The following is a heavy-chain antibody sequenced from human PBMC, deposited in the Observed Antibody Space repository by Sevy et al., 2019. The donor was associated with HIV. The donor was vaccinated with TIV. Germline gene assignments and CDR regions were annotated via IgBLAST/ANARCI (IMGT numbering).Heavy chain of an antibody. V-gene: IGHV4-39*01. CDR1: GGSISYTTYY. D-gene: IGHD3-10*01. Sequence: SETLSLTCTVSGGSISYTTYYWGWVRQPPGKGLEWIGGIDYSGSTYYKPPLRSRVTMSVDTSKNQFSLKLSSVTAADTAVYYCASPRYFSGSGSYFSNWFDPWGQGTLVTVSS. CDR3: ASPRYFSGSGSYFSNWFDP. CDR2: IDYSGST. J-gene: IGHJ5*02.